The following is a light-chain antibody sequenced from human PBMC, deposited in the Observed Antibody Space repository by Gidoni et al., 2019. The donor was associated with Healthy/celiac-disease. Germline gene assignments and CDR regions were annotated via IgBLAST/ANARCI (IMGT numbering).Light chain of an antibody. CDR3: SSYTSSSTRV. V-gene: IGLV2-14*01. J-gene: IGLJ1*01. Sequence: QSALTQPPSVSGSPGQSITISCPGTSSDVGGYNYVSWYQQHPGKAPKLMIYEVSNRPSGVSNRFSGSKSGNTASLTISGLQAEDEADYYCSSYTSSSTRVFGTGTKVTVL. CDR2: EVS. CDR1: SSDVGGYNY.